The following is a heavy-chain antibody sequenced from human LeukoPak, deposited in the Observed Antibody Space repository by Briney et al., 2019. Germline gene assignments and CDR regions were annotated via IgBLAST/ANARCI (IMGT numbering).Heavy chain of an antibody. J-gene: IGHJ4*02. CDR2: INPNSGGT. CDR3: ARVGYYESSGYYEY. CDR1: GYTFTSYY. V-gene: IGHV1-2*06. Sequence: ASVKVSCKASGYTFTSYYMHWVRQAPGQGFEWMGRINPNSGGTNYAQKFQGRVTMTRDTSISTVYMELSRLRSDDTAVYYCARVGYYESSGYYEYWGQGTLVTVSS. D-gene: IGHD3-22*01.